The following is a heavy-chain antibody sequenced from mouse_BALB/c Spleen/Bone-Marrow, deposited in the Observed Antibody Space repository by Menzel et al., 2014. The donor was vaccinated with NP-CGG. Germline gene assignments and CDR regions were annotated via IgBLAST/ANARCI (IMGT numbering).Heavy chain of an antibody. Sequence: EVQVVESGAEPVKPGASVKLSCTASGFNIKDTYMHWVKQRPEQGLEWIGRIDPANGNTKYDPKFQGKATITADTSSNTAYLQLSSLTSEDTAVYYCAMYYYGSSLFAYWGQGTLVTVSA. CDR1: GFNIKDTY. CDR3: AMYYYGSSLFAY. D-gene: IGHD1-1*01. J-gene: IGHJ3*01. V-gene: IGHV14-3*02. CDR2: IDPANGNT.